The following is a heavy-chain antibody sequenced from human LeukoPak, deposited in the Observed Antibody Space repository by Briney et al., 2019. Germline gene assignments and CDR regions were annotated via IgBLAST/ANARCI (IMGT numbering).Heavy chain of an antibody. CDR2: IKSKTDGGTT. V-gene: IGHV3-15*01. J-gene: IGHJ5*02. Sequence: GGPLRLSCAASGFTFSNAWMSWVRQAPGKGLEWVGRIKSKTDGGTTDYAAPVKGRFTISRDDSKNTLYLQMNSLKTEDTAVYYCTTFRRTSDYPNWFDPWGQGTLVTVSS. CDR1: GFTFSNAW. CDR3: TTFRRTSDYPNWFDP. D-gene: IGHD4/OR15-4a*01.